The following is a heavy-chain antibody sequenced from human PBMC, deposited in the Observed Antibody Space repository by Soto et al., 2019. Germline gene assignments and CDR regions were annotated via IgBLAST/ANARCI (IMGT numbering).Heavy chain of an antibody. Sequence: PGGSLRLSCAASGFTFDDYAMHWVRQAPGKGLEWVSGISWNSGSIGYADSVKGRFTISRDNAKNSLYLQMNSLGAEDTALYYCAKGDSMIVVVTTPQYFDYWGQGTLVTVSS. CDR1: GFTFDDYA. CDR3: AKGDSMIVVVTTPQYFDY. V-gene: IGHV3-9*01. J-gene: IGHJ4*02. CDR2: ISWNSGSI. D-gene: IGHD3-22*01.